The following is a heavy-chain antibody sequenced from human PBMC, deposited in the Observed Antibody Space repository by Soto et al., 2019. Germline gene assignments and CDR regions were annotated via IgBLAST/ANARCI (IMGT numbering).Heavy chain of an antibody. V-gene: IGHV3-74*01. J-gene: IGHJ6*02. Sequence: GGSLRLSCAASGFTFSNHWMHWVRQAPGKGLVWVSRIKTDGSSTSYADSVKGRFTISRDNAKNTLSLQMDSLRADDTAVYFCARTGGSSLGDYYFYGMDVWGQGTTVTAP. CDR1: GFTFSNHW. CDR3: ARTGGSSLGDYYFYGMDV. CDR2: IKTDGSST. D-gene: IGHD2-15*01.